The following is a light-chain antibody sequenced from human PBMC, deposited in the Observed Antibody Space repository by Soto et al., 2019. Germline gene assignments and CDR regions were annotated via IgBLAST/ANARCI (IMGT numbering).Light chain of an antibody. CDR3: QQYNSYSRT. Sequence: DIQMSQSPSSLSASVGERVTITCRASQSISSWLAWYQQKPGKAPKLLIYDASSLESGVPSRFSGSGSGTEFTLTISSLQPDDFATYYCQQYNSYSRTLGQGTKVDIK. CDR2: DAS. J-gene: IGKJ1*01. V-gene: IGKV1-5*01. CDR1: QSISSW.